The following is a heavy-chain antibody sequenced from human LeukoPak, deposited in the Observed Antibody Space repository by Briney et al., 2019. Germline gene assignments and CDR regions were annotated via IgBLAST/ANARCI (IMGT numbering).Heavy chain of an antibody. D-gene: IGHD5-24*01. CDR2: IGSSGGST. CDR1: GFNFIIAA. V-gene: IGHV3-23*01. Sequence: GGSLRLSCAASGFNFIIAAMTWVRQAPGKGLEWVSLIGSSGGSTYYADSVKGRLTISRDNFNHTLSLQMNSLRVEDTAIYYCVKDIQLSTWGLGTMVTVSS. CDR3: VKDIQLST. J-gene: IGHJ3*01.